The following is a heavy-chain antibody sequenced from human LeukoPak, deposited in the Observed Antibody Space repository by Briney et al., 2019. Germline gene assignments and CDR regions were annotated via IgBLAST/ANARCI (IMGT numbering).Heavy chain of an antibody. Sequence: SQTLSLTCTVSGVSISSGDYYWSWIRQPPGKGLEWIGYIYSSGNTYYNPSLRSRLTISVDTSKNQFFLKLSSVTAADTAVYYCALFWSGYYSNWFDPWGQGTLVTVSS. CDR1: GVSISSGDYY. CDR2: IYSSGNT. CDR3: ALFWSGYYSNWFDP. V-gene: IGHV4-30-4*01. D-gene: IGHD3-3*01. J-gene: IGHJ5*02.